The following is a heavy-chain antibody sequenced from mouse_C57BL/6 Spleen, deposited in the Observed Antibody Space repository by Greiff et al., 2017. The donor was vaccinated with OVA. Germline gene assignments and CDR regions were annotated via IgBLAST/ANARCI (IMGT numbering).Heavy chain of an antibody. V-gene: IGHV1-84*01. CDR3: VIDYDYPEVELTGYLDY. CDR1: GYTFTDYY. CDR2: IYPGSGNT. D-gene: IGHD2-4*01. Sequence: VQLQESGPELVKPGASVKISCKASGYTFTDYYINWVKQRPGQGLEWIGWIYPGSGNTKYNEKFKGKATLTVATSSSTAYMQLSSLTSEDSAVYCCVIDYDYPEVELTGYLDYGGQGTTLTVSS. J-gene: IGHJ2*01.